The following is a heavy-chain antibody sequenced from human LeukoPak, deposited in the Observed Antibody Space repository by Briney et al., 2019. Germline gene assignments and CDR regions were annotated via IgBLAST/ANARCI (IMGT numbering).Heavy chain of an antibody. Sequence: SETLSLTCSVSGVSIFSYYWNWIRQPPGKGLEWIGYVHYSGSTNYNPSLKSRVTKSIDTYKNQFSLKWSSATAADTAVYYCVTGRSIGYFDYWGQGTLLTVSS. J-gene: IGHJ4*02. D-gene: IGHD3-22*01. CDR3: VTGRSIGYFDY. V-gene: IGHV4-59*08. CDR1: GVSIFSYY. CDR2: VHYSGST.